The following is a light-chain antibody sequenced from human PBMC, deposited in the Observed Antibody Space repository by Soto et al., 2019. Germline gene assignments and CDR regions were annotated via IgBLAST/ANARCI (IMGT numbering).Light chain of an antibody. Sequence: IQMTQSPSSLSASVGATVTITCRASQDISNSLDWFQQKPGEAPKALMYGASILHSGVPSKFSGSGSGTDFTLTISSLQPEDVATFYCLQYNSYPRTLGQGTKVDIK. CDR1: QDISNS. J-gene: IGKJ1*01. CDR3: LQYNSYPRT. V-gene: IGKV1-16*02. CDR2: GAS.